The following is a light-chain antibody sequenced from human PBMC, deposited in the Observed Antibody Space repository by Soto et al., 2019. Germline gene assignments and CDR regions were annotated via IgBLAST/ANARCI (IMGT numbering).Light chain of an antibody. CDR1: QDISNY. Sequence: DIQMTQSPSSLSASVGDRVTITCQASQDISNYLSWYQQRPGKAPKLLIYDSSNLETGVPSRFSGGGSGTHFTFTISSLQPEDIATYYCQQSDSLPLTFGGGTEGDIK. V-gene: IGKV1-33*01. CDR2: DSS. CDR3: QQSDSLPLT. J-gene: IGKJ4*01.